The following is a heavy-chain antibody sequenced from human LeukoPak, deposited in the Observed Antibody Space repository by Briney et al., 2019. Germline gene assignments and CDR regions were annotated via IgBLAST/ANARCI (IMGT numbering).Heavy chain of an antibody. J-gene: IGHJ4*02. D-gene: IGHD2-21*02. V-gene: IGHV3-48*02. CDR1: GFTFSRYS. Sequence: GGSLRLSSAASGFTFSRYSVNWVRQAPGKGLEWVAYIRTSSGGIYYADSVKGRFTISTDTAKNSLYLEMNNLRDGDTAVYYCARDDSWAFDYWGQGTLVTVSS. CDR3: ARDDSWAFDY. CDR2: IRTSSGGI.